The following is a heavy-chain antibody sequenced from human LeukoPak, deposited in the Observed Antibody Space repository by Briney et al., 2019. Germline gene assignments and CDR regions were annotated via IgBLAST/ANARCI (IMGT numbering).Heavy chain of an antibody. J-gene: IGHJ4*02. D-gene: IGHD3-3*01. CDR3: AARFGVVIPLFDY. Sequence: PSETLSLTCTVSGGSISSSSYYWGWIRQPPGKGLEWIGSIYYSGSTYYNPSLKSRVTISVDTSKNQFSLKPSSVTAADTAVYYCAARFGVVIPLFDYWGQGTLVTVSS. V-gene: IGHV4-39*07. CDR1: GGSISSSSYY. CDR2: IYYSGST.